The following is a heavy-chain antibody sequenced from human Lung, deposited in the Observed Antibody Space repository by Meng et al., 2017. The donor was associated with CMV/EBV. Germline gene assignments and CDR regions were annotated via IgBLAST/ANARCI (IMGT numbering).Heavy chain of an antibody. Sequence: SCAASGFTFSSYGMHWVRQAPGKGLEWVAFIRYDGSNKYYADSVKGRFTISRDNSKNTLYLQMNSLRAEDTAVYYCAKDPNPHYYDSSGLDYWGQGPLVTVSS. V-gene: IGHV3-30*02. CDR1: GFTFSSYG. J-gene: IGHJ4*02. D-gene: IGHD3-22*01. CDR3: AKDPNPHYYDSSGLDY. CDR2: IRYDGSNK.